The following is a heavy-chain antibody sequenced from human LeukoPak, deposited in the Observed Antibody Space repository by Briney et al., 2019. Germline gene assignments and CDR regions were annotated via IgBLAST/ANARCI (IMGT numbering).Heavy chain of an antibody. CDR3: ARGSGSYYYFDY. D-gene: IGHD3-10*01. V-gene: IGHV4-39*07. CDR2: IYYSGST. Sequence: GSLRLSCAASGFNFGDYGMSWVRQAPGKGLEWIGSIYYSGSTYYNPSLKSRVTISVDTSKNQFSLKLSSVTAADTAVYYCARGSGSYYYFDYWGQGTLVTVSS. CDR1: GFNFGDYG. J-gene: IGHJ4*02.